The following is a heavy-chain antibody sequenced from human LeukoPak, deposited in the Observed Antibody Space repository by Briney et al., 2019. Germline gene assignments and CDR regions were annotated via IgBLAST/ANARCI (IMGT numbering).Heavy chain of an antibody. J-gene: IGHJ4*02. V-gene: IGHV4-38-2*02. D-gene: IGHD6-13*01. CDR3: ARPLLRIAAAGLGY. CDR2: VSHRGST. Sequence: SETLSLTCTVSGYSISNGYYWGWIRQSPGKGLEWVGSVSHRGSTNYNPSLKSRVTISVDTSKNQFSLKLSSVTAADTAVYYCARPLLRIAAAGLGYWGQGTLVTVSS. CDR1: GYSISNGYY.